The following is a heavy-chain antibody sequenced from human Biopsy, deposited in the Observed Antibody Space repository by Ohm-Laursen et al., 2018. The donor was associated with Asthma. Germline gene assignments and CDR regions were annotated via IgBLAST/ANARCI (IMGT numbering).Heavy chain of an antibody. J-gene: IGHJ4*02. V-gene: IGHV4-59*01. D-gene: IGHD2-21*02. CDR1: GGSISSFY. Sequence: TLSLTCSVYGGSISSFYWSWIRQPPGKGLEWIGHIYYSGSTNYQPSLKSRVTISVDTSKNQFSLKLRSVTAADAAVYYCARGISRVTGLFDHFDSWGQGTLATVSS. CDR2: IYYSGST. CDR3: ARGISRVTGLFDHFDS.